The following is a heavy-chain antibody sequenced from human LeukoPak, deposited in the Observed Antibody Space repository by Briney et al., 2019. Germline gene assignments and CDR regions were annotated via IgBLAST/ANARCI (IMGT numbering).Heavy chain of an antibody. CDR3: AREKITSDYYYYGMDV. CDR2: ISSSSSTI. D-gene: IGHD1-14*01. J-gene: IGHJ6*02. V-gene: IGHV3-48*01. CDR1: GFTFSTYS. Sequence: GGSLRLSCAASGFTFSTYSMNWVRQAPGRGLEWVSYISSSSSTIYYADSVKGRFTISRDNAKNSLYLQMNSLRAEDTAVYYCAREKITSDYYYYGMDVWGQGTTITVSS.